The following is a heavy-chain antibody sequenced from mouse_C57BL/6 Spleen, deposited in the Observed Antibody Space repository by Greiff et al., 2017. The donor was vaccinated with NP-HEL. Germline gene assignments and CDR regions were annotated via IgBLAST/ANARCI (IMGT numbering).Heavy chain of an antibody. CDR2: IDPSDSYT. Sequence: QVQLQQPGAELVKPGASVKLSCKASGYTFTSYWMQWVKQRPGQGLEWIGEIDPSDSYTNYNQKFKGKATLTVDTSSSTAYMQLISLTSEDSAVYYCARKGYGPYYFDYWGQGTTLTVSS. CDR3: ARKGYGPYYFDY. V-gene: IGHV1-50*01. D-gene: IGHD1-1*01. CDR1: GYTFTSYW. J-gene: IGHJ2*01.